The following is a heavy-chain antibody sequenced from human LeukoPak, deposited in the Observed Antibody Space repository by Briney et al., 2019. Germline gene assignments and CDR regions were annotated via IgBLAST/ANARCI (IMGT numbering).Heavy chain of an antibody. CDR2: IYYSGST. J-gene: IGHJ2*01. Sequence: LRLSCAASGFTFSDYYMSWIRQAPGKGLEWIGSIYYSGSTYYNPSLKSRVTISVDTSKNQFSLKLSSVTAADTAVYYCARPIGDYGVWGRGTLVTVSS. V-gene: IGHV4-39*01. CDR1: GFTFSDYY. CDR3: ARPIGDYGV. D-gene: IGHD4-17*01.